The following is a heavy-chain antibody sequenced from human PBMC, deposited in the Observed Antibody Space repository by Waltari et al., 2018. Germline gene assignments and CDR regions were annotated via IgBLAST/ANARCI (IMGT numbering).Heavy chain of an antibody. CDR1: GYSFTAYS. Sequence: QVQMVQSGAEVKKPGASVKVSCKASGYSFTAYSLHWVRQAAGQGLEWMGRINPNSGATTYAQMFQGRVTMTRDTSISTAYMEVTGLRSDDTAVYYCARVLSTVQLGIFAYWGQGTVVTVSS. CDR2: INPNSGAT. D-gene: IGHD7-27*01. V-gene: IGHV1-2*06. CDR3: ARVLSTVQLGIFAY. J-gene: IGHJ4*02.